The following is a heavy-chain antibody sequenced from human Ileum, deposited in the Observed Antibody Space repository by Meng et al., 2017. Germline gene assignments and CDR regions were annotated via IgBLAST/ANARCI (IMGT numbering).Heavy chain of an antibody. CDR3: ARDHWGSLDY. J-gene: IGHJ4*02. Sequence: QGRLQGSGPGLGVPSETLSLSCAVSGGSVRSSGYQWGWIPQPPGKGLEWIGYASPNYNPSLKSRVTISVDTSKNQVSLKLTSVTAADTAVYYCARDHWGSLDYWGQGVLVTVSS. D-gene: IGHD7-27*01. V-gene: IGHV4-61*08. CDR2: ASP. CDR1: GGSVRSSGYQ.